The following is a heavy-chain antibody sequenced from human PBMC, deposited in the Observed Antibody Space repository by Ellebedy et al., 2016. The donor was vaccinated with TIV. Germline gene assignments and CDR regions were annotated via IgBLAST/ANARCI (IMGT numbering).Heavy chain of an antibody. Sequence: ASVKVSXXAFGYSFTGQYIHWVRQAPGQGLEWMGCINPKTGDMNSAQKFQGRVTMTRDTSINTAYMDLSSLRSDDTALYYCAREMLGDNKSFDYWGQGTLVTVSS. V-gene: IGHV1-2*02. CDR2: INPKTGDM. D-gene: IGHD1-26*01. J-gene: IGHJ4*02. CDR3: AREMLGDNKSFDY. CDR1: GYSFTGQY.